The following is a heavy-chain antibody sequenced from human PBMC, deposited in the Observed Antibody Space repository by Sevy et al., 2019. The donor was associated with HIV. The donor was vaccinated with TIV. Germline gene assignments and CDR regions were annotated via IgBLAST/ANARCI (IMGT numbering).Heavy chain of an antibody. Sequence: ASVKVSCKASGYTFTRYGISWVRQAPGQGLEWMGWISAYNDYTNYVQKLQGRVTMTTDTSMSIAYLELRSLRSDDTAVYYCARDRNNYDSSGYPKGMDVWGQGTTVTVSS. CDR1: GYTFTRYG. D-gene: IGHD3-22*01. CDR3: ARDRNNYDSSGYPKGMDV. V-gene: IGHV1-18*01. CDR2: ISAYNDYT. J-gene: IGHJ6*02.